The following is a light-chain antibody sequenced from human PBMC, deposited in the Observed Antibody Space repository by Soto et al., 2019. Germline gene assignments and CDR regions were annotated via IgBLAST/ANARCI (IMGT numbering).Light chain of an antibody. CDR3: HQYGISP. CDR2: RAS. J-gene: IGKJ4*01. CDR1: QSLSGNY. V-gene: IGKV3-20*01. Sequence: NVLTQSPGTLSLSPGERATLSCRASQSLSGNYLAWYQQKPGQAPRVLIYRASIRATGISDRFSGSGSGTDFTLTISRLEPEDFAVYYCHQYGISPFGGGTKVEIK.